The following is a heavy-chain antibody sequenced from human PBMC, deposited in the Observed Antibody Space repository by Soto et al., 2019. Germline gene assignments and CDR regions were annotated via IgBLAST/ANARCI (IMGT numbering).Heavy chain of an antibody. CDR1: GFPFDLYL. CDR3: TKDQSLNLNHGDYYSSGMDL. V-gene: IGHV3-23*03. D-gene: IGHD3-3*01. CDR2: INNNSGYA. J-gene: IGHJ6*02. Sequence: EVQLLESGGGWMQPGGSLTLSCSASGFPFDLYLMHWVRQVPGKELEWVSLINNNSGYAYYTDSVKGRFTISRDNSKKTLYLQMNSLRAEDTAVYYCTKDQSLNLNHGDYYSSGMDLWGPGTPVTVSS.